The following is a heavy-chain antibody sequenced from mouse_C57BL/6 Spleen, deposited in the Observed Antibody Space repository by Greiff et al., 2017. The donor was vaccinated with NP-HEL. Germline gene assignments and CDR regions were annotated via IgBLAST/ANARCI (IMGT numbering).Heavy chain of an antibody. D-gene: IGHD2-4*01. CDR1: GYTFTSYW. V-gene: IGHV1-5*01. Sequence: EVKLVESGTVLARPGASVKMSCKTSGYTFTSYWMHWVQQRPGQGLEWIGAIYPGNSDTSYNQKFKGKAKLTAVTSASTAYMELSSLTNEDSAVYYCTRGRYYDYAWFAYWGQGTLVTVSA. CDR3: TRGRYYDYAWFAY. J-gene: IGHJ3*01. CDR2: IYPGNSDT.